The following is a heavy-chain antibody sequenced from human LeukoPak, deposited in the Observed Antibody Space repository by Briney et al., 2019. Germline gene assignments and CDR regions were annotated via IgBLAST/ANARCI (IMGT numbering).Heavy chain of an antibody. CDR1: EFTFSSYA. J-gene: IGHJ6*03. Sequence: PGGSLRLSCAASEFTFSSYAMSWVRQAPGKGLQWVSAVSASGGSTYYADSVKGRFTISRDNSKNTLYLQMNSLRAEDTAVYYCARDADFWSGTGPYYYYYYMDVWGKGTTVTVSS. CDR2: VSASGGST. CDR3: ARDADFWSGTGPYYYYYYMDV. D-gene: IGHD3-3*01. V-gene: IGHV3-23*01.